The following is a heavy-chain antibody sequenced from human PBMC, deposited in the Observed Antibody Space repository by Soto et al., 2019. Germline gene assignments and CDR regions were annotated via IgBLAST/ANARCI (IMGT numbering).Heavy chain of an antibody. J-gene: IGHJ4*02. V-gene: IGHV5-10-1*01. D-gene: IGHD3-10*01. CDR3: SRQIYDFVTVRSLPSYLDS. CDR1: AYSFAGDW. CDR2: IDPSDSQT. Sequence: PGEALKISCKGSAYSFAGDWITWVRQKPGKGLEWMGRIDPSDSQTYYSPSFRGHVTISATKSITTVFLQWSSLRASDTAMYYCSRQIYDFVTVRSLPSYLDSWYKAPLGTVFS.